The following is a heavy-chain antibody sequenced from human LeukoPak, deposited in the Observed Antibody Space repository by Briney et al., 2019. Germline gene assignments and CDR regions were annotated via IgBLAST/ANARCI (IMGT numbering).Heavy chain of an antibody. Sequence: GRSLRLSCAASGFTFSSYAMHWVRQAPGKGLEWVAVISYDGSNKYYADSVKGRFTISRDNSKNTLYLQMNSLRAEDTAVYYCAKGGPKYSSTWDSYYYYAMDVWGQGTTVTVSS. D-gene: IGHD6-13*01. CDR3: AKGGPKYSSTWDSYYYYAMDV. CDR1: GFTFSSYA. J-gene: IGHJ6*02. V-gene: IGHV3-30-3*01. CDR2: ISYDGSNK.